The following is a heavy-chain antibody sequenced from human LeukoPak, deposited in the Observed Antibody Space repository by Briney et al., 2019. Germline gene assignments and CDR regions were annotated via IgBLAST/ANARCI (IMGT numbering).Heavy chain of an antibody. CDR3: ARDGIVGATGRKYYYYYYMDV. V-gene: IGHV1-2*02. J-gene: IGHJ6*03. Sequence: ASVKVSCKASGYTFTGYYMHWVRQAPGQGLEWMGWINPNSGGTNYAQKFQGRVSMTRDTSTSTVSMDLSRLTYDDTAVYFCARDGIVGATGRKYYYYYYMDVWGEGTTVTISS. CDR1: GYTFTGYY. D-gene: IGHD1-26*01. CDR2: INPNSGGT.